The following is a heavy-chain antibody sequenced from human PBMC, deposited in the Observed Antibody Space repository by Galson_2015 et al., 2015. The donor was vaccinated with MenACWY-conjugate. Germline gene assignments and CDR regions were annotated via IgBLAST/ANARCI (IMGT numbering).Heavy chain of an antibody. CDR3: ARVAAAGRVGFDY. V-gene: IGHV3-11*05. CDR1: GFTFSDYY. J-gene: IGHJ4*02. Sequence: SLRLSCAASGFTFSDYYMSWIRQAPGKGLEWVSYISSSSSYTNYADSVKGRFTISRDNAKNSLYLQMNSLRAEDTAVYYCARVAAAGRVGFDYWGQGTLVTVSS. CDR2: ISSSSSYT. D-gene: IGHD6-13*01.